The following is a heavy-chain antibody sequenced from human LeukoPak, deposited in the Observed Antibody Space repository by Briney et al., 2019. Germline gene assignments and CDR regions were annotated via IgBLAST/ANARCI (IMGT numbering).Heavy chain of an antibody. CDR2: IKQEGSEK. J-gene: IGHJ4*02. CDR1: GFTFSSYW. CDR3: ARDFPEVCSGGSCYSAYFDY. V-gene: IGHV3-7*01. Sequence: GGSLRLSCAASGFTFSSYWMSWVRQAPGKGLEWVANIKQEGSEKYYVDSVKGRFTISRDNAKNSLYLQMNILRAEDTAVYYCARDFPEVCSGGSCYSAYFDYWGQGTLVTVSS. D-gene: IGHD2-15*01.